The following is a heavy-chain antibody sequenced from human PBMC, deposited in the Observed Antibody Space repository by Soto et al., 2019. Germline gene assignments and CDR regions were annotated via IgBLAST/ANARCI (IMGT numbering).Heavy chain of an antibody. CDR1: GYTFTSYG. J-gene: IGHJ6*02. V-gene: IGHV1-18*01. CDR3: ARGGRQPPVIYYYGMDV. D-gene: IGHD6-13*01. CDR2: ISAYNGNT. Sequence: ASVKVSCKASGYTFTSYGISWVRQAPGQGLEWMGWISAYNGNTNYAQKLQGRVTMTTDTSTSTAYMELRSLRSDDTAVYYCARGGRQPPVIYYYGMDVWGQGTTVTVSS.